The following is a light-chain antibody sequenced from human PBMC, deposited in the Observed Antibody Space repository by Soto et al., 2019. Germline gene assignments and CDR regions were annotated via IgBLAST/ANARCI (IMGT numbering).Light chain of an antibody. V-gene: IGKV1-5*01. J-gene: IGKJ5*01. Sequence: EIKMTQSPSTLSATAGERATITCRASQSISSWLAWYQHKPGKAPTLLIYDASNLDSGVPSRFFGSRSGTDFTLTIISLLPEDFSADYCQHFNSFPSTFGQGTRLDIK. CDR3: QHFNSFPST. CDR2: DAS. CDR1: QSISSW.